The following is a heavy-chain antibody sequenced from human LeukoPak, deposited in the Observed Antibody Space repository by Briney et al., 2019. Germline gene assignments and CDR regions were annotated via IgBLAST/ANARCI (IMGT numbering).Heavy chain of an antibody. CDR2: IYHSGST. V-gene: IGHV4-34*01. Sequence: SETLSLTCAVYGGSFSGYYWGWIRQPPGKGLEWIGSIYHSGSTYYNPSLQSRVTISIETSKNQISLRLNSVTAADTAMYYCAKSGGYGLIDYWGQGTLVTVSS. D-gene: IGHD1-26*01. CDR3: AKSGGYGLIDY. CDR1: GGSFSGYY. J-gene: IGHJ4*02.